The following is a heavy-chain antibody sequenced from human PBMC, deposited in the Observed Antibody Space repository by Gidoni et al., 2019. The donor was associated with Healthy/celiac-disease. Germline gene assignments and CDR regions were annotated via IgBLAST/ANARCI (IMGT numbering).Heavy chain of an antibody. CDR3: AREKTMVRGVNGYYGMDV. CDR2: IYYSGST. V-gene: IGHV4-59*01. J-gene: IGHJ6*02. D-gene: IGHD3-10*01. CDR1: GGPISSYY. Sequence: QVQLQESGPGLVKPSETLSLTCTVSGGPISSYYWSWIRQPPGQGLEWIGYIYYSGSTNYNPSLKSRVTISVDTSKNQFSLKLSSVTAADTAVYYCAREKTMVRGVNGYYGMDVWGQGTTVTVSS.